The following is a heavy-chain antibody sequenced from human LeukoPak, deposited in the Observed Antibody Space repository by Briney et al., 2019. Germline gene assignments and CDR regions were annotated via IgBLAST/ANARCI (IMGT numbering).Heavy chain of an antibody. D-gene: IGHD3-9*01. CDR3: AKDPNPRDWSLPGDY. V-gene: IGHV3-30*18. CDR2: ISWDGNNK. CDR1: GFAFATYG. J-gene: IGHJ4*02. Sequence: GGSLRLSCSASGFAFATYGMHWVRQAPGKGLEWVALISWDGNNKYYGDSVKGRFTISRDNSENTLYLQMHRLRFDDTAVYYCAKDPNPRDWSLPGDYRGQGTLVAVSS.